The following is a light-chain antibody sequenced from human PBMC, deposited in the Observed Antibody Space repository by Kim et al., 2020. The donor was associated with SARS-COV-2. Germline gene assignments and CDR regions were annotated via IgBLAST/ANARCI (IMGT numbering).Light chain of an antibody. CDR2: DVN. CDR3: CSHAGSDHWV. V-gene: IGLV2-11*01. CDR1: TSDVGVYNH. J-gene: IGLJ3*02. Sequence: QSALTQPRSVSASPGQSVTISCTGTTSDVGVYNHVAWYQQHPDKAPKLMIYDVNKRPSGVPDRFSGSKSGNTLSLTISGLQADDEADYFCCSHAGSDHWVFGRGTQLTVL.